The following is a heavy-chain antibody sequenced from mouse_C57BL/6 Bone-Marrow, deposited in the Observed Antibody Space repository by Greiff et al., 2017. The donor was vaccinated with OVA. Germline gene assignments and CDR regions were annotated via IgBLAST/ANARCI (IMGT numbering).Heavy chain of an antibody. CDR3: ARPEDYCGSSAWFAY. CDR1: GYTFTSYD. Sequence: QVQLQQSGSELVKPGASVKLSCKASGYTFTSYDINWVKQRPGQGLEWIGWIYPRDGSTKYNEKFKGKATLTVDTSSSTAYMELHSLTSEDSAVYFCARPEDYCGSSAWFAYWGQGTLVTVSA. J-gene: IGHJ3*01. V-gene: IGHV1-85*01. CDR2: IYPRDGST. D-gene: IGHD1-1*01.